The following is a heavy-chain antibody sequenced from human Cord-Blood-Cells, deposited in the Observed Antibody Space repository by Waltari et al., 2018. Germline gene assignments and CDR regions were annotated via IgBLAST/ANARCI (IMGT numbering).Heavy chain of an antibody. CDR1: GYTLTELS. D-gene: IGHD2-2*01. V-gene: IGHV1-24*01. Sequence: QVQLVQSGAEVKKPGASVKVSCKVSGYTLTELSMHWVRQAPGKGLEWMGGFDPEDGETNYAQKFQGRVTMTEDTSTDTAYMELSSLRSEDTAVYYCATGRELGYCSSTSCYDAFDIWGQGTMVTVSS. J-gene: IGHJ3*02. CDR2: FDPEDGET. CDR3: ATGRELGYCSSTSCYDAFDI.